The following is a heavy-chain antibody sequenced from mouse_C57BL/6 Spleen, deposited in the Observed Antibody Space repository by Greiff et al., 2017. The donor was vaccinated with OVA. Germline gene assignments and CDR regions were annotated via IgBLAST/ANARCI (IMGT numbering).Heavy chain of an antibody. CDR1: GYTFTSYW. D-gene: IGHD1-1*01. V-gene: IGHV1-69*01. Sequence: QVQLQQPGAELVMPGASVKLSCKASGYTFTSYWMHWVKQRPGQGLEWIGEIDPSDSYTNYNQKFKGKSTLTVDKSSSTAYMQLSSLTSEDSAVYYGAATGGEGYYAMDYWGQGTSVTVSS. CDR3: AATGGEGYYAMDY. J-gene: IGHJ4*01. CDR2: IDPSDSYT.